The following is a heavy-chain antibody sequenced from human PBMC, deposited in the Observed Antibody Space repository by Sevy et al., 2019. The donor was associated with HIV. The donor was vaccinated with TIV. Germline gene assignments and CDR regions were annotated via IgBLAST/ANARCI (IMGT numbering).Heavy chain of an antibody. J-gene: IGHJ4*02. V-gene: IGHV3-9*03. CDR3: AKDYYSSSWYSIDY. Sequence: GGSLRLSCAASGFTFDDYAMHWVRQVPGKGLEWVSGISWNGDNIVYADSVKGRFTISRDNAKNSLYLQMNSLRPEDIALYYCAKDYYSSSWYSIDYWGQGTLVTVSS. D-gene: IGHD6-13*01. CDR1: GFTFDDYA. CDR2: ISWNGDNI.